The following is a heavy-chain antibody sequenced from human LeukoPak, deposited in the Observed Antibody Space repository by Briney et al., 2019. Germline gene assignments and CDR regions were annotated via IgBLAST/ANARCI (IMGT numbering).Heavy chain of an antibody. CDR2: FDPEDGET. CDR3: ATAYGGLVRGDY. CDR1: GYTLTELS. D-gene: IGHD1-26*01. V-gene: IGHV1-24*01. J-gene: IGHJ4*02. Sequence: GASVKVSCKVSGYTLTELSMHWVRQAPGKGLEWMGGFDPEDGETIYAQKFQGRVTMTEDTSTDTAYMELSSLRSEDTAEYCCATAYGGLVRGDYWGQGTLVTVSS.